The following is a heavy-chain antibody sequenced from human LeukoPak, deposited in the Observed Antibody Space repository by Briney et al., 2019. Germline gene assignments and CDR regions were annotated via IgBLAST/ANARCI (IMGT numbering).Heavy chain of an antibody. CDR3: ARGYDYLYYYYGMDV. CDR1: GGSFSGYY. D-gene: IGHD5-12*01. J-gene: IGHJ6*02. CDR2: INHSGST. V-gene: IGHV4-34*01. Sequence: SETLSLTCAVYGGSFSGYYWSWIRQPPGKGLEWIGEINHSGSTNYNPSLKSRVTISVDTSKNRFSLKLSSVTAADTAVYYCARGYDYLYYYYGMDVWGQGTTVTVSS.